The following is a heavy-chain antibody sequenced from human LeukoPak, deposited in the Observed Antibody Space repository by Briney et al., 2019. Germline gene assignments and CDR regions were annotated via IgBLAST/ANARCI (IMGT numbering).Heavy chain of an antibody. CDR1: GGSISSSSYY. J-gene: IGHJ3*02. Sequence: SETLSLTCTVSGGSISSSSYYWGWIRQPPGKGLEWIGSVYYSGSTYYNPSLKSRVTISVDTSKNQLSLKLSSVTAADTAVYYCARVGGTMVPASSAFDIWGQGTMVTVSS. CDR2: VYYSGST. D-gene: IGHD1-14*01. CDR3: ARVGGTMVPASSAFDI. V-gene: IGHV4-39*07.